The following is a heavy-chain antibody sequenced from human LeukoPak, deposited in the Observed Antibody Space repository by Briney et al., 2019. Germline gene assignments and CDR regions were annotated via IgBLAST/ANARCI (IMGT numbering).Heavy chain of an antibody. D-gene: IGHD3-10*01. Sequence: GESLQISCQGSGYSFPRHSIAWVRQMPGKGLEWMGIIYPGDSDTRYSPSFQGQVTISADVSISTAYLQWSSLKASDTAIYYCARRDYTGSYWLDSWGQGTLVTVSS. CDR1: GYSFPRHS. CDR3: ARRDYTGSYWLDS. J-gene: IGHJ5*01. CDR2: IYPGDSDT. V-gene: IGHV5-51*01.